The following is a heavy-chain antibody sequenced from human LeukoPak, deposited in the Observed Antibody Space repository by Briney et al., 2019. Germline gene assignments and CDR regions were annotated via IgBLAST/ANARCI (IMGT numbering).Heavy chain of an antibody. CDR1: RFTVSSYE. D-gene: IGHD3-3*01. V-gene: IGHV3-48*03. J-gene: IGHJ6*02. Sequence: QPGGSLRLSCAASRFTVSSYEINWVRQAPGKGLEWVSYISSSGSTIYYADSVKGRFTISRDNAKNSLYLQMNSLRAEDTAVYYCARDDDFWSGSGYYYYGMDVWGQGTTVTVSS. CDR3: ARDDDFWSGSGYYYYGMDV. CDR2: ISSSGSTI.